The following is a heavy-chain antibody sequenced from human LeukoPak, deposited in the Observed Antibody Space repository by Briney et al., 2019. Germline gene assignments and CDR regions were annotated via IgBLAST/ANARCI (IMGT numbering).Heavy chain of an antibody. CDR1: GGSFSGYY. CDR2: INRSGNT. J-gene: IGHJ6*03. V-gene: IGHV4-34*01. D-gene: IGHD2-15*01. CDR3: ARGQVKGQLLPRTGSRYYYYYMDV. Sequence: PSETLSLTCAVYGGSFSGYYWSWIRQPPGKGLEWIGEINRSGNTNYNSSLKRRVTISVDTSKNQFSLRLSSVTAADTAVYYCARGQVKGQLLPRTGSRYYYYYMDVWGRGTTVTVSS.